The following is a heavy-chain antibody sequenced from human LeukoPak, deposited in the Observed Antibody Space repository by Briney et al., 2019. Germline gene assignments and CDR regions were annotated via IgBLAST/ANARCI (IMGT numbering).Heavy chain of an antibody. V-gene: IGHV4-39*07. J-gene: IGHJ4*02. CDR1: GGSISSSGYY. Sequence: PSETLSLTCTVSGGSISSSGYYWGWIRQPPGKGLEWIGSIYYSGSTYYNPSLKSRVTISVDTSKNQFSLKLSSVTAADTAVYYCARAPSWYYDSSGYLDYWGQGTLVTVSS. CDR2: IYYSGST. CDR3: ARAPSWYYDSSGYLDY. D-gene: IGHD3-22*01.